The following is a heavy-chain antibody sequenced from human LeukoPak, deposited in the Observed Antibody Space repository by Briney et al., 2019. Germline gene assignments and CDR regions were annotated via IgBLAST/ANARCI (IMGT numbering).Heavy chain of an antibody. D-gene: IGHD3-22*01. CDR3: ARVGYYDSSGYYQNFDY. Sequence: TSETLSLTCAVYGGSFSGYYWSWIRQPPGKGLEWIGEINHSGSTNYNPSLKSRVTISVDTSKNQFSLKLSSVTAADTAVYYCARVGYYDSSGYYQNFDYWGQGTLVTVSS. CDR2: INHSGST. V-gene: IGHV4-34*01. J-gene: IGHJ4*02. CDR1: GGSFSGYY.